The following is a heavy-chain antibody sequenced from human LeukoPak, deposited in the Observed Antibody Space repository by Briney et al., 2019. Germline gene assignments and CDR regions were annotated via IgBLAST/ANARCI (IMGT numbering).Heavy chain of an antibody. CDR1: SGSISSSIYY. Sequence: PSETLSLTCAVSSGSISSSIYYWGWIRQPPGKGLEWIGTIYYTGSTYLNPSLKSRVTISVDTSRNQFSLKLSFETAADTAVYYCARGFRGSIPADYYFYYYMDVWGKGTTVTVSS. D-gene: IGHD2-2*01. CDR3: ARGFRGSIPADYYFYYYMDV. J-gene: IGHJ6*03. V-gene: IGHV4-39*01. CDR2: IYYTGST.